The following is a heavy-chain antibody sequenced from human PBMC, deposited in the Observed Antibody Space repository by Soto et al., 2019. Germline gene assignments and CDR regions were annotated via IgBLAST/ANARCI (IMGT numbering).Heavy chain of an antibody. CDR2: IYYSGST. Sequence: SETLSLTCTVSGGSISSSSYYWGWIRQPPGKGLEWIGSIYYSGSTYYNPSLKSRVTISVDTSKNQFSLKLSSVTAADTAVYYCARGYCTNGVCYYYYYMDVWGKGTTVTVSS. J-gene: IGHJ6*03. CDR1: GGSISSSSYY. V-gene: IGHV4-39*01. D-gene: IGHD2-8*01. CDR3: ARGYCTNGVCYYYYYMDV.